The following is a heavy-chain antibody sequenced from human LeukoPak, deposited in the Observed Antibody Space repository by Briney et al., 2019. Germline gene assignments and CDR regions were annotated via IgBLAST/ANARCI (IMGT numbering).Heavy chain of an antibody. J-gene: IGHJ3*02. Sequence: SSETLSLTCTVSGGSISSYYWSWIRQPAGKGLEWIGRIYTSGSTNYNPSLKSRVTISVDMSKNQFSLKLSSVTAADTAVYYCARWVVVAATPAFDIWGQGTMVTVSS. CDR3: ARWVVVAATPAFDI. D-gene: IGHD2-15*01. V-gene: IGHV4-4*07. CDR1: GGSISSYY. CDR2: IYTSGST.